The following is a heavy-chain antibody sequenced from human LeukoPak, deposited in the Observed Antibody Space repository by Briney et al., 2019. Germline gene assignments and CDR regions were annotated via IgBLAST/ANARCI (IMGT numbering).Heavy chain of an antibody. D-gene: IGHD2-2*01. J-gene: IGHJ5*02. CDR1: GGTFSSYA. CDR2: IIPIFGTA. CDR3: ARENDVVVPATSFDP. Sequence: ASVNVSCKASGGTFSSYAISWVRQAPGQGLEWMGGIIPIFGTANYAQKFQGRVTITADESTSTAYMELSSLRSEDTAVYYCARENDVVVPATSFDPWGQGTLVTVSS. V-gene: IGHV1-69*13.